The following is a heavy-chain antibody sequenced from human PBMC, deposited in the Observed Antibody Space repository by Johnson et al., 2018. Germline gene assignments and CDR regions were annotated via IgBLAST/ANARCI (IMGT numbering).Heavy chain of an antibody. Sequence: QVQLQESGPGLVKPSETLSLTCTVSGGSISSYYWSWIRQPPGKGLEWIGYIYYSGSTNYNPSLKTRVTISVDTSKNQFSLKLTSVTAADTAVYYCARAGSSWWDAFDIWGQGTMVTVSS. V-gene: IGHV4-59*12. D-gene: IGHD6-13*01. CDR3: ARAGSSWWDAFDI. CDR2: IYYSGST. J-gene: IGHJ3*02. CDR1: GGSISSYY.